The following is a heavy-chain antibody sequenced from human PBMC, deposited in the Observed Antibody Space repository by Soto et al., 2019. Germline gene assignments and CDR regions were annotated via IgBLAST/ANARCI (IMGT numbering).Heavy chain of an antibody. D-gene: IGHD1-7*01. J-gene: IGHJ6*02. CDR1: GYIFTDYY. V-gene: IGHV1-2*02. Sequence: ASVKVSFKASGYIFTDYYMHWVRQAPGKGLEWMGWINPNSGGTNYAQKFQGRVTMTRDTSISTAYMELSRLRSDDTAVYYCARKLELRGSYYYYYDMDVWGQGTTVTVSS. CDR2: INPNSGGT. CDR3: ARKLELRGSYYYYYDMDV.